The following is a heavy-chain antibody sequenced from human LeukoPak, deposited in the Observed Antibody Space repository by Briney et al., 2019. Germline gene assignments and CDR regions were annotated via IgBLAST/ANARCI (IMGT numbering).Heavy chain of an antibody. D-gene: IGHD2-2*03. CDR1: GFTFSSYG. V-gene: IGHV3-30*02. Sequence: GGSLSLSCAASGFTFSSYGMHWVRQARGKGLEGVAFIRYDGSNKYYADSVKGRFTISRDNSKNTLYLQMNSLRAEDTAVYYCAKDGGYCSSTSCYPNSEYFDYWGQGTLVTVSS. CDR3: AKDGGYCSSTSCYPNSEYFDY. J-gene: IGHJ4*02. CDR2: IRYDGSNK.